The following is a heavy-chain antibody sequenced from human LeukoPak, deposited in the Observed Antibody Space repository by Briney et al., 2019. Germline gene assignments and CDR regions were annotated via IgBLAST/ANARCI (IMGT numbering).Heavy chain of an antibody. CDR3: AKSGSYWSFDY. Sequence: GGTLRLSCAASTFTFSSYGMSWVRQAPGKGLEWVSAISGSGGSTYYADSVKGRFTISRDNSKNTMYLQMNSLRAEDAAVYYCAKSGSYWSFDYWGQGTLVTVSS. CDR2: ISGSGGST. J-gene: IGHJ4*02. V-gene: IGHV3-23*01. CDR1: TFTFSSYG. D-gene: IGHD1-26*01.